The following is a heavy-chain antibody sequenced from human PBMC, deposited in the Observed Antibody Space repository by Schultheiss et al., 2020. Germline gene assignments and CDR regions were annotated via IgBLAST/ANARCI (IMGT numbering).Heavy chain of an antibody. CDR3: AKADEMVYAIGSLDY. CDR1: GFTFSSYW. J-gene: IGHJ4*02. V-gene: IGHV3-23*01. Sequence: GESLKISCAASGFTFSSYWMSWVRQAPGKGLEWVSAISGSGGSTYYADSVKGRFTISRDNSKNTLYLQMNSLRAEDTAVYYCAKADEMVYAIGSLDYWGQGTLVTVSS. D-gene: IGHD2-8*01. CDR2: ISGSGGST.